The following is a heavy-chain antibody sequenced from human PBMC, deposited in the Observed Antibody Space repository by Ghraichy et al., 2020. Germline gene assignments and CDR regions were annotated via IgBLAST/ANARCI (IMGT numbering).Heavy chain of an antibody. CDR3: ATLQLAGPDY. J-gene: IGHJ4*02. CDR1: GFTFSTYW. D-gene: IGHD6-13*01. Sequence: LSLTCAASGFTFSTYWMHWVRQAPGKGLVWVSGISGDGSGTYYANSVKDRFTISRDNAKNTLYLQMNSLRAEDTAVYYCATLQLAGPDYWGQGSLVTVSS. CDR2: ISGDGSGT. V-gene: IGHV3-74*01.